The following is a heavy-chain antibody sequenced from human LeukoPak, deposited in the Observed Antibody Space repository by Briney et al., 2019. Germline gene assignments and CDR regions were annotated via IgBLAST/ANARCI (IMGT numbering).Heavy chain of an antibody. Sequence: SETLSLTCAVYGGSFSGYYWSWIRQPPGKGLEWIGEINHSGSTNYNPSLKSRVTISVDTSKNQFSLKLSSVTAADTAVYYCARGGRWEPPGNRKRLFDYWGQGTLVTVSS. V-gene: IGHV4-34*01. CDR2: INHSGST. J-gene: IGHJ4*02. D-gene: IGHD1-26*01. CDR1: GGSFSGYY. CDR3: ARGGRWEPPGNRKRLFDY.